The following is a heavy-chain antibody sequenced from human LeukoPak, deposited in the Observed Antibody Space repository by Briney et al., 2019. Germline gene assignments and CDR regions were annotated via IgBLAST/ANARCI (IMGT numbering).Heavy chain of an antibody. Sequence: ASVKVSCKASGYTFTSYGISWVRQAPGQGLEWMGWISAYNGNTNYAQKLQGRVTVTTDTSTSTAYMELSSLRSEDTAVYYCARDDDYNPLVYWGQGTLVTVSS. CDR1: GYTFTSYG. D-gene: IGHD3-10*01. J-gene: IGHJ4*02. V-gene: IGHV1-18*01. CDR2: ISAYNGNT. CDR3: ARDDDYNPLVY.